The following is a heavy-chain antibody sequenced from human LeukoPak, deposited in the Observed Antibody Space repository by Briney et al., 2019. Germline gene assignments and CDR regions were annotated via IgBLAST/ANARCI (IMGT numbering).Heavy chain of an antibody. CDR1: GYSFTSYW. CDR3: ARTYSNYHYYYMDV. Sequence: GESLKISCKGSGYSFTSYWIGWVRQTRGKGLEWMGIIYPGDSDTRYSPSFQGQVTISADKSISTAYLQWSSLKASDTGMYYSARTYSNYHYYYMDVWGKGTTVTVSS. J-gene: IGHJ6*03. V-gene: IGHV5-51*01. CDR2: IYPGDSDT. D-gene: IGHD4-11*01.